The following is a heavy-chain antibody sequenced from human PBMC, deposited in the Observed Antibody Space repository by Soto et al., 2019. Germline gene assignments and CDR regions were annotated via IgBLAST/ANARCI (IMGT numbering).Heavy chain of an antibody. J-gene: IGHJ6*02. CDR3: AGGHSELYDFWSGYYPSGMDV. Sequence: ASVKVSCKASGYTFTSYDINWVRQATGQGLEWMGWMNPNSGNTGYAQKFQGRVTMTRNTSISTAYMELSSLRSEDTAVYYCAGGHSELYDFWSGYYPSGMDVWGQGTTVTVSS. CDR2: MNPNSGNT. D-gene: IGHD3-3*01. V-gene: IGHV1-8*01. CDR1: GYTFTSYD.